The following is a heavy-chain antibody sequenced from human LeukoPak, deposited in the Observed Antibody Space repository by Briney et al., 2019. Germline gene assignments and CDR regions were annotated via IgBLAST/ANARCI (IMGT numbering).Heavy chain of an antibody. J-gene: IGHJ4*02. D-gene: IGHD3-22*01. CDR1: GFTFSSYG. Sequence: PGGSLRLSCAASGFTFSSYGMSWVRQAPGKGLEWVSAISGSSGSTYYADSVKGRFTISRDNSKNTLYLQMNSLRAEDTAVYYCAKKLGSSGYKDYWGQGTVVTVSS. CDR2: ISGSSGST. CDR3: AKKLGSSGYKDY. V-gene: IGHV3-23*01.